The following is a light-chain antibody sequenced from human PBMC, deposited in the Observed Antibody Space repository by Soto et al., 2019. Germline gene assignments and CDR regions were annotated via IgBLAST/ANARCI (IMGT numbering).Light chain of an antibody. Sequence: QSALTQPASVSGSPGQSITISCTGTSTDVGFYNYVSWYQHHPGKAPKLMIYEVSNRPSGVPTRFSGSKSGNTASLTISGLQAEDEADYYCSSFTTTSTLEVFGTGTKVTVL. J-gene: IGLJ1*01. V-gene: IGLV2-14*01. CDR3: SSFTTTSTLEV. CDR2: EVS. CDR1: STDVGFYNY.